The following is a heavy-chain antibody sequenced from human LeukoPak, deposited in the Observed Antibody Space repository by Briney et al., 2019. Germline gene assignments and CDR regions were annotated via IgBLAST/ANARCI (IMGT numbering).Heavy chain of an antibody. CDR2: ISYDGSNK. CDR3: ASLAVAGIDY. D-gene: IGHD6-19*01. CDR1: GFTFSSYG. V-gene: IGHV3-30*03. Sequence: QPGRSLRLSCVASGFTFSSYGMHWVRQAPGKGLEWVAVISYDGSNKYYADSVKGRFTISRDNSKNTLYLQMNSLRAEDTAVYYCASLAVAGIDYWGQGTLVTVSS. J-gene: IGHJ4*02.